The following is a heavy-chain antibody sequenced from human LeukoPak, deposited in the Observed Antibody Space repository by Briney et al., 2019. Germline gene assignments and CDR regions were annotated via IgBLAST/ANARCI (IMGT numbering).Heavy chain of an antibody. D-gene: IGHD2-2*01. CDR2: ISGSGGST. J-gene: IGHJ4*02. V-gene: IGHV3-23*01. CDR3: AKVGLHPRVVPAAAVEY. Sequence: GGSLRLSCAGSGFIFSNHGTHWARQAPGKGLEWVSAISGSGGSTYYADSVKGRFTISRDNSKNTLYLQMNSLRAEDTAVYYCAKVGLHPRVVPAAAVEYWGQGTLVTVSS. CDR1: GFIFSNHG.